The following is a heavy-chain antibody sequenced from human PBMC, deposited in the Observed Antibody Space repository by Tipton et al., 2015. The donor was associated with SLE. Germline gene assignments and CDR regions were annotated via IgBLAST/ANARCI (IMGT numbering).Heavy chain of an antibody. J-gene: IGHJ5*02. D-gene: IGHD6-6*01. CDR3: ARSAGTAARNWVDP. CDR1: GFTFSDYY. CDR2: INLDIGGA. Sequence: QLVQSGPEVKTPGASMKVSCKASGFTFSDYYLHWVRQAPGQGLEWMGRINLDIGGANYAQSFQGRVTLTRDTSMNTAYMELSRLRFDDTAVYYCARSAGTAARNWVDPWGQGTLVTVSS. V-gene: IGHV1-2*06.